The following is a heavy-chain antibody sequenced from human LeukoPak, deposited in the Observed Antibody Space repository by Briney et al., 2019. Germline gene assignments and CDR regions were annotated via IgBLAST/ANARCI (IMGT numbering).Heavy chain of an antibody. J-gene: IGHJ4*02. Sequence: GGSLRLSCAASGFTFSSYSMNWVRQAPGKGLEWVSSISSSSSYIYYADSVKGRFTISRDNAKNSLYLQMNSLRAEDTAVYYCASEAYCSSTSCAPYFDYWGQGTLVTVSS. V-gene: IGHV3-21*01. CDR3: ASEAYCSSTSCAPYFDY. CDR1: GFTFSSYS. CDR2: ISSSSSYI. D-gene: IGHD2-2*01.